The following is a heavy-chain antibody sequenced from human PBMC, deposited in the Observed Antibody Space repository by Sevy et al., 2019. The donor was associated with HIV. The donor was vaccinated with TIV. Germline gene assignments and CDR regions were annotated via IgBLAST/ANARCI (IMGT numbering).Heavy chain of an antibody. V-gene: IGHV1-46*01. CDR1: GYTFTNYY. CDR2: IDPSGGTR. Sequence: ASVKVSCKTSGYTFTNYYMHWVRQAPGQGLEWMGLIDPSGGTRSYAQKFQGRVTMTRDTSTSTVNMELSSLRSDDTALYYCVRGDCGGDCSPHWFDPWGHGTLVTVSS. J-gene: IGHJ5*02. CDR3: VRGDCGGDCSPHWFDP. D-gene: IGHD2-21*01.